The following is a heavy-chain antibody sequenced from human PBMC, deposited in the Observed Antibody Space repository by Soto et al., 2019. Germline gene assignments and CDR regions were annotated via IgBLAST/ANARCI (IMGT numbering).Heavy chain of an antibody. J-gene: IGHJ4*02. D-gene: IGHD2-2*01. Sequence: GASVKVSFKASGYTFTGYAIHWVRQAPGQRHEWMGWINGGNGDTKYSQKFQGRVTITRDTSASTAYMELTSLGSEDTAVYHCARGYCSSTSCQYYFDFWGQGTLVTVSS. CDR1: GYTFTGYA. CDR2: INGGNGDT. CDR3: ARGYCSSTSCQYYFDF. V-gene: IGHV1-3*01.